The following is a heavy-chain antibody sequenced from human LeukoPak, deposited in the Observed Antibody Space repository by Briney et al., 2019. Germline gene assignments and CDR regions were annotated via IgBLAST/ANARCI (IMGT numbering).Heavy chain of an antibody. Sequence: ASVKVSCKASGYTFTGYYMHWVRQAPGQGLEWMGWINPNSGGTNYAQKFQGRVTMTRDTSISTAYMELISLRSEDTAVYYCARGYGDYYNYYGMDFWGQGTTVTVSS. CDR1: GYTFTGYY. D-gene: IGHD4-17*01. V-gene: IGHV1-2*02. J-gene: IGHJ6*02. CDR2: INPNSGGT. CDR3: ARGYGDYYNYYGMDF.